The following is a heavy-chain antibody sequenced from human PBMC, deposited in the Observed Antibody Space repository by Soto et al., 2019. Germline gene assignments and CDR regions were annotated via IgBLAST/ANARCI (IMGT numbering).Heavy chain of an antibody. J-gene: IGHJ6*02. CDR2: ISAYNGNT. CDR3: ARHSSSSEDYYYYGMDV. V-gene: IGHV1-18*01. CDR1: AYT. D-gene: IGHD6-6*01. Sequence: ASVKVSCKASAYTFSWVRQAPGQGLEWMGWISAYNGNTKYAQKFQGHVTISADKSISTAYLQWSSLKASDTAMYYCARHSSSSEDYYYYGMDVWGQGTTVTVSS.